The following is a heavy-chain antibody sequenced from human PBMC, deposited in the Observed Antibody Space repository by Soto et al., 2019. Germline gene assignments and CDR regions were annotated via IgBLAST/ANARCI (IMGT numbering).Heavy chain of an antibody. CDR2: ISGSGGST. CDR3: AKDNYGEKGYNWFDP. J-gene: IGHJ5*02. CDR1: GFTFSSYA. Sequence: GGSLRLSCAASGFTFSSYAMSWVRQAPGKGLEWVSAISGSGGSTYYADSVKGRFTISRDNSKNTLYLQMNSLRAEDTAVYYCAKDNYGEKGYNWFDPWGQGTLVTVSS. V-gene: IGHV3-23*01. D-gene: IGHD4-17*01.